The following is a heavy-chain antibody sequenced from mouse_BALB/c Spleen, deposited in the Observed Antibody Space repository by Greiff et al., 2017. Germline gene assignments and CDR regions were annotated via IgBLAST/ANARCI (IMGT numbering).Heavy chain of an antibody. Sequence: QVQLQQSGAELVKPGASVRISCKASGYTFTSYYIHWVKQRPGQGLEWIGWINPGNGNTKYNEKFKGKATMTADKSSSTAYMQQSSLTSEDSAVYYCARSDGNYGYFDVWGAGTTVTVSS. CDR3: ARSDGNYGYFDV. V-gene: IGHV1S56*01. CDR1: GYTFTSYY. J-gene: IGHJ1*01. D-gene: IGHD2-1*01. CDR2: INPGNGNT.